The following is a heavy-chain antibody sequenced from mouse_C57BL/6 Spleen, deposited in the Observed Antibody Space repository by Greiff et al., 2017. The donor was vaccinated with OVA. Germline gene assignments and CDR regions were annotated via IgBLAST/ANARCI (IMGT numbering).Heavy chain of an antibody. CDR2: IDPSDSET. J-gene: IGHJ4*01. CDR1: GYTFTSYW. D-gene: IGHD1-3*01. Sequence: QVQLQQPGAELVRPGSSVKLSCKASGYTFTSYWMHWVKQRPIQGLEWIGNIDPSDSETHYNQKFKDKATLTVDKSSSTAYMQISSLTSEASAVYYCASQENNGDAMDYWGQGTSVTVSS. V-gene: IGHV1-52*01. CDR3: ASQENNGDAMDY.